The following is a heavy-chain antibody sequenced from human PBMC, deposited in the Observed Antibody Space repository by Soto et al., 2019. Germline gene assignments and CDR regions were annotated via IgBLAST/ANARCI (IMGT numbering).Heavy chain of an antibody. CDR3: AKWFCNSTSCYPNYYYYYGMDV. J-gene: IGHJ6*02. V-gene: IGHV3-30*18. CDR2: ISYDGSNK. CDR1: GFTFSSYG. D-gene: IGHD2-2*01. Sequence: GSLRLSCAASGFTFSSYGMHWVRQAPGKGLEWVAVISYDGSNKYYADSVKGRFTVSRDNAKNTLYLQMNSLRAEDTAVYYCAKWFCNSTSCYPNYYYYYGMDVWGQGTTVTVSS.